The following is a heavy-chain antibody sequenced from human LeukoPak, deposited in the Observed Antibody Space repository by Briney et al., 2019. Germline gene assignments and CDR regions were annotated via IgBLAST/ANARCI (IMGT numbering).Heavy chain of an antibody. CDR1: GFTVSSNY. J-gene: IGHJ4*02. Sequence: GGSLRLSCAASGFTVSSNYMSGVRQAPGKGPEWVSGISSRGITTDYADSVKGRFTISRDNSKNTLYLQMNSLRADDTAVYYCAKGSFWGQGILVTVSS. V-gene: IGHV3-23*01. CDR3: AKGSF. CDR2: ISSRGITT.